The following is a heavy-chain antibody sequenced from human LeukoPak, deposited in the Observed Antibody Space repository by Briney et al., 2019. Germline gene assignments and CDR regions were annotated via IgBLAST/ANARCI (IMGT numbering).Heavy chain of an antibody. CDR2: ISSSGRTM. J-gene: IGHJ6*04. CDR1: GFTFSSYE. CDR3: AELGITMIGGV. V-gene: IGHV3-48*03. D-gene: IGHD3-10*02. Sequence: GGSLRLSCAASGFTFSSYEMNWARQAPGKGLEWVSYISSSGRTMYYADSVKGRFTISRDNAKNSLYLQMNSLRAEDTAVYYCAELGITMIGGVWGKGTTVTISS.